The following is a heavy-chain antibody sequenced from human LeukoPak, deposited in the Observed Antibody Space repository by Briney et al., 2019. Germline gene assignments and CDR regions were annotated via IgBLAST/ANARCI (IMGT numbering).Heavy chain of an antibody. V-gene: IGHV1-8*03. Sequence: GASVKLSCKASGYTFTSYAINWVRQATGQGLEWMGWMNPNSGNTGYAQKLQGRVTITRNTSITTAYTNLSSLRSEDTAVYYCSRVRGSGSYSNPYYYYYYMDVWGKGTTVTVSS. D-gene: IGHD3-10*01. CDR1: GYTFTSYA. CDR3: SRVRGSGSYSNPYYYYYYMDV. J-gene: IGHJ6*03. CDR2: MNPNSGNT.